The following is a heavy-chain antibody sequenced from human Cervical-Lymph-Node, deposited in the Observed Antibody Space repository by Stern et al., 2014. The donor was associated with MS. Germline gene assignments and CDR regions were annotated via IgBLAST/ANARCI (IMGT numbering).Heavy chain of an antibody. CDR3: ARETRLHQVAVAGIYYYYGMDV. V-gene: IGHV1-69*01. CDR1: GGTFSSYA. J-gene: IGHJ6*02. CDR2: IIPIFGTA. Sequence: QVQLVESGAEVKKPGSSVKVSCKASGGTFSSYAISWVRQAPGQGLEGMGGIIPIFGTANYAQKFQGRVTITADESTSTAYMELSSLRSEDTAVYYCARETRLHQVAVAGIYYYYGMDVWGQGTTVTVSS. D-gene: IGHD6-19*01.